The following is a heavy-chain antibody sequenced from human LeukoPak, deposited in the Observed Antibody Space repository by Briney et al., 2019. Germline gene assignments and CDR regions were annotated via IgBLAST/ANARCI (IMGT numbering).Heavy chain of an antibody. CDR3: ARGGNGYSGTDAFDI. J-gene: IGHJ3*02. D-gene: IGHD5-24*01. CDR2: VKQDGSDK. CDR1: GFTFSSYW. V-gene: IGHV3-7*01. Sequence: GGSLRLSCAASGFTFSSYWMSWVRQAPGKGLEWVANVKQDGSDKYYVDSVKGRFTISRDNAENSLYLQMNSLRAEDTAVYYCARGGNGYSGTDAFDIWGQGTMVTVSS.